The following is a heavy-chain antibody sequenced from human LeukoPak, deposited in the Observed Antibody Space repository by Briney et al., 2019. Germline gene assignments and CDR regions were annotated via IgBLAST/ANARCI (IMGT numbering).Heavy chain of an antibody. Sequence: GGSLRLSCEASGFTFSSYSMNWVRQAPGKGLEWVSSISSSSSYIYYADSVKGRFTISRDNAKNSLYLQMNSLRAEDTAVYYCARIFYYGSGSYPHYFDYWGQGTLVTVSS. D-gene: IGHD3-10*01. CDR1: GFTFSSYS. J-gene: IGHJ4*02. CDR2: ISSSSSYI. V-gene: IGHV3-21*01. CDR3: ARIFYYGSGSYPHYFDY.